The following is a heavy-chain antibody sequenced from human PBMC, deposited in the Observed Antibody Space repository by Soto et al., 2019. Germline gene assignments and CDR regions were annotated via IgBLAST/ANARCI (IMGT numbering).Heavy chain of an antibody. D-gene: IGHD3-10*01. CDR2: IWYDGSNK. CDR1: GFTFSSYG. Sequence: QVPLVESGGGVVQPGRSLRLSCTASGFTFSSYGMHWVRQAPGKGLEWVAVIWYDGSNKYYADSVKGRFTIPRDNSMXTLYLQMNSLRAEDTAVYYCARDGYGSGSYSHLEYWGQGTLVTVSS. V-gene: IGHV3-33*01. J-gene: IGHJ4*02. CDR3: ARDGYGSGSYSHLEY.